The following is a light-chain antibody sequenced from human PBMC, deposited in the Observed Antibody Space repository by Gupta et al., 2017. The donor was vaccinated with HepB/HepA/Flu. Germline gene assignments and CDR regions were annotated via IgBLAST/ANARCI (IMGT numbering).Light chain of an antibody. Sequence: EIVLTQSPATLSLSPGERATLSCRASQSVRSYLAWYQQKPGQAPRLLNYDASNRATGIPARFSGSGSGTDFTLTISSQEPEDFTVYYCQQRSSWPPYTFGQGTKLEIK. J-gene: IGKJ2*01. CDR3: QQRSSWPPYT. V-gene: IGKV3-11*01. CDR1: QSVRSY. CDR2: DAS.